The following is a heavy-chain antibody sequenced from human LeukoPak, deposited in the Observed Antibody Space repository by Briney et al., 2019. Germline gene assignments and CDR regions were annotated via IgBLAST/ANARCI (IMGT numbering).Heavy chain of an antibody. CDR3: AKEGYSRGYYSYYYMDV. D-gene: IGHD6-13*01. J-gene: IGHJ6*03. V-gene: IGHV3-30*18. Sequence: TGGTLRLSCAASGFTFSTYGMSWVRQAPGKGLEWVTAISYDGSNKYYADSVKGRFTISRDNSKNTLYVQMNSLRAEDTAVYYCAKEGYSRGYYSYYYMDVWGKGTTVTVSS. CDR2: ISYDGSNK. CDR1: GFTFSTYG.